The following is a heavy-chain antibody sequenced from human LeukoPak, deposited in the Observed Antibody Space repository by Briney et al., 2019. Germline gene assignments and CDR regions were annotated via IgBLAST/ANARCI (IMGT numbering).Heavy chain of an antibody. V-gene: IGHV4-61*02. CDR2: IYTSGST. D-gene: IGHD3-9*01. J-gene: IGHJ5*02. CDR3: AREDYDILTGYPRFDP. Sequence: SQTLSLTCTVSGGSISSGSYYWSWIRQPAGKGLEWIGRIYTSGSTNHNPSLKSRVTISVDTSKNQFSLKLSSVTAADTAVYYCAREDYDILTGYPRFDPWGQGTLVTVSS. CDR1: GGSISSGSYY.